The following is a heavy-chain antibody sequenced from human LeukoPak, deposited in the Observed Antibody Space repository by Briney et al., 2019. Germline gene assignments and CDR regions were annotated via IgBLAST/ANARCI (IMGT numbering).Heavy chain of an antibody. Sequence: PSGTLSLTCAVSGGSVSSNNWSNWVRQPPGKGLEWIGEIYHSGTTNYNPSLKSRVTIAVDKSKNQFSLKLNSVTAADTAVYYCARDIGSSTPSGVWGKGTTVTVSS. J-gene: IGHJ6*04. CDR1: GGSVSSNNW. CDR2: IYHSGTT. D-gene: IGHD6-13*01. V-gene: IGHV4-4*02. CDR3: ARDIGSSTPSGV.